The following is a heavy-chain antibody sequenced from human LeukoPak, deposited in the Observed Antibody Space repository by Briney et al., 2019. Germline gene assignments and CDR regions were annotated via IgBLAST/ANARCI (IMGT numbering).Heavy chain of an antibody. J-gene: IGHJ3*02. V-gene: IGHV3-11*01. Sequence: GGSLRLSCAASGFVSSDYYRNWIRQAPGKGLEWVSHINKRGDTIYYADSVKGRFTISRDNAENSLFLQMSSLRAEDTAVYYCARDGPANTFDIWGQGTMVAVSS. CDR2: INKRGDTI. CDR1: GFVSSDYY. CDR3: ARDGPANTFDI.